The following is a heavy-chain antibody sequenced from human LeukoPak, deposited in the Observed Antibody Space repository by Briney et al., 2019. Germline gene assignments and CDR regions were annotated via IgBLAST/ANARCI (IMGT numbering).Heavy chain of an antibody. CDR3: ARDRTYYMDV. J-gene: IGHJ6*03. CDR1: GFIFSTYG. Sequence: GRSLRLSCAASGFIFSTYGMHWVRQAPGKGLEWVTFISYDGSNKYYADSVKGRFTISRDNFKNTLDLQMNSLRAEDTAVYYCARDRTYYMDVWGKGTTVTVSS. CDR2: ISYDGSNK. V-gene: IGHV3-30*03. D-gene: IGHD1-14*01.